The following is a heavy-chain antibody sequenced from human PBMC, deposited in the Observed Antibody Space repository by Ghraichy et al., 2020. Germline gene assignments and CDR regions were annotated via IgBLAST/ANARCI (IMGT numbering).Heavy chain of an antibody. CDR2: ISWDGGST. Sequence: GGSLRLSCAASGFTFDDYAMHWVRQAPGKGLEWVSLISWDGGSTYYADSVKGRFTISRDNSKNSLYLQMNSLRAEDTALYYCAKGVDTAMVKNEYYYYGMDVWGQGTTVTVSS. CDR3: AKGVDTAMVKNEYYYYGMDV. D-gene: IGHD5-18*01. J-gene: IGHJ6*02. CDR1: GFTFDDYA. V-gene: IGHV3-43D*03.